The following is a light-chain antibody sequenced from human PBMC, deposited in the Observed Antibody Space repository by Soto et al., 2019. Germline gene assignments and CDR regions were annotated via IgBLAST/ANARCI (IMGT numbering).Light chain of an antibody. V-gene: IGLV2-14*01. CDR3: ASFRSGTILV. Sequence: QSVLTKPASVSASPGQSITISCTGTSSDVGGHNFVSWYQHHPGKAPRLIIFLVTNRPSGVSNRFSASKSGSTASLTISGLLDDDEADYFCASFRSGTILVFGSGTKVTVL. CDR2: LVT. CDR1: SSDVGGHNF. J-gene: IGLJ1*01.